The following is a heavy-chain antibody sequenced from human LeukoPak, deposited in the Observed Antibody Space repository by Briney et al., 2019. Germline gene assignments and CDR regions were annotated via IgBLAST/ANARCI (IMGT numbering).Heavy chain of an antibody. CDR1: GGSFSGYY. D-gene: IGHD3-22*01. Sequence: SETLSLTCAVYGGSFSGYYWSWIRQPPGKGLEWIGYIYYSGSTYYNPSLKSRVTISVDTSKNQFSLKLSSVTAADTAVYYCARVVVPGAFDIWGQGTMVTVSS. CDR2: IYYSGST. J-gene: IGHJ3*02. CDR3: ARVVVPGAFDI. V-gene: IGHV4-30-4*08.